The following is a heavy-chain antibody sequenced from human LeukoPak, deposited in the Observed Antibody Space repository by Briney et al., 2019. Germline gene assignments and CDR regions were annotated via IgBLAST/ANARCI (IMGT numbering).Heavy chain of an antibody. J-gene: IGHJ4*02. Sequence: GASVKVSCKASGGTFSSYAISWVRQAPGQGLEWMGGIIPIFGTANYAQKFQGGVTITADKSTSTAYMELSSLRSEDTAVYYCARPRIAVAGTHNTQFDYWGQGTLVTVSS. CDR1: GGTFSSYA. CDR3: ARPRIAVAGTHNTQFDY. V-gene: IGHV1-69*06. CDR2: IIPIFGTA. D-gene: IGHD6-19*01.